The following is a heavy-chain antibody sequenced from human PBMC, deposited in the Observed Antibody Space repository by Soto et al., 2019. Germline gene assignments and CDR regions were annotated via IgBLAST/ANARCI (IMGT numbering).Heavy chain of an antibody. CDR2: IYTSGST. V-gene: IGHV4-4*07. J-gene: IGHJ5*02. CDR3: VRESLYYYDSSGYPRRKGFDP. D-gene: IGHD3-22*01. CDR1: GGSISSYY. Sequence: SETLSLTCTVSGGSISSYYWSWIRQPAGKGLEWIGRIYTSGSTNYNPSLKSRVTMSVDTSKNQFSLKLSSVTAADTAVYYCVRESLYYYDSSGYPRRKGFDPWGQGTLVTVSS.